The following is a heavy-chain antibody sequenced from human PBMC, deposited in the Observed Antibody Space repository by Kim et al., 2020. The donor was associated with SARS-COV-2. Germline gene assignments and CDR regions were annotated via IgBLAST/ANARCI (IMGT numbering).Heavy chain of an antibody. Sequence: SETLSLTCAVYGGSFSGYYWSWIRQPPGKGLEWIGEINHSGSTNYNPSLKSRVTISVDTSKNQFSLKLSSVTAADTAVYYCARDTVDIVATSSGMDVWGQGTTVTVSS. D-gene: IGHD5-12*01. CDR1: GGSFSGYY. CDR2: INHSGST. CDR3: ARDTVDIVATSSGMDV. V-gene: IGHV4-34*01. J-gene: IGHJ6*02.